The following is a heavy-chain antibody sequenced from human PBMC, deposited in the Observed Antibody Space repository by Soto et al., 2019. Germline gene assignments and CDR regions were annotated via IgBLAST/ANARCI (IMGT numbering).Heavy chain of an antibody. CDR1: GFTFSTYS. CDR2: ISSGSSTI. Sequence: EVQLVESGGGLVQPGGSLRLSCAASGFTFSTYSMNWVRQAPGKGLDWVSYISSGSSTIYYADSVKGRFTISRDNAKNSLYLQMYSLRDEDTALYYCARGGNSGRGAFDIWGQGTMVTVSS. D-gene: IGHD1-26*01. J-gene: IGHJ3*02. CDR3: ARGGNSGRGAFDI. V-gene: IGHV3-48*02.